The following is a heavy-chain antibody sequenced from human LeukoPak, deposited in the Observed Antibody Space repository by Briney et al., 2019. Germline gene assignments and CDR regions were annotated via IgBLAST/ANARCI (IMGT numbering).Heavy chain of an antibody. D-gene: IGHD6-13*01. CDR3: AKNSMAAAGKGVFDP. J-gene: IGHJ5*02. CDR1: GFTFSSYG. CDR2: ISYDGSNK. Sequence: GRSLRLSCAASGFTFSSYGMHWVRQAPGKGLEWVAVISYDGSNKYYADSVKGRFTISRDNSKNTLYLQMNSLRAEDTAVYYCAKNSMAAAGKGVFDPWGQGTLVTVSS. V-gene: IGHV3-30*18.